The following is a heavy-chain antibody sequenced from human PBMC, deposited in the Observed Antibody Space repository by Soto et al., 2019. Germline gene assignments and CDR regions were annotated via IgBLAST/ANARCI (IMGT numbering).Heavy chain of an antibody. CDR2: ISSSSSYT. CDR3: ARGSPTILGPSDY. J-gene: IGHJ4*02. CDR1: GSTFSSYS. Sequence: LRLSCAASGSTFSSYSMNWVRQAPGKGLEWVSCISSSSSYTDYADSVKGRFTISRDNAKNSLYLQMNSLRAEDTAFYYCARGSPTILGPSDYWGQGTLVTVSS. D-gene: IGHD3-3*01. V-gene: IGHV3-21*01.